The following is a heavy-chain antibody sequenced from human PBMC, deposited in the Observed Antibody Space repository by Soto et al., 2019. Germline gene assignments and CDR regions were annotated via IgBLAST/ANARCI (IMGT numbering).Heavy chain of an antibody. CDR2: ISSNGGST. CDR3: ARGRSSSWYVRYYYYMDV. CDR1: GFTFSSYA. J-gene: IGHJ6*03. Sequence: GGSLRLSCAASGFTFSSYAMHWVRQAPGKGLEYVSAISSNGGSTYYANSVKGRFTISRDNSKNTLYLQMGSLRAEDMAVYYCARGRSSSWYVRYYYYMDVWGKGTTVTVSS. V-gene: IGHV3-64*01. D-gene: IGHD6-13*01.